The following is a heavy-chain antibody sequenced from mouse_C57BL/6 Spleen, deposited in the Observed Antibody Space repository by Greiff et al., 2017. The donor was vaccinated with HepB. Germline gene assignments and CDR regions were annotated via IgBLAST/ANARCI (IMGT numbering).Heavy chain of an antibody. V-gene: IGHV1-9*01. Sequence: VQLQQSGAELMKPGASVKLSCKATGYTFTGYWIEWVKQRPGHGLEWIGEILPGSGSTNYNEKFKGKATFTAATSSNTAYMQLSSLTTEDSAIYDCARRRNDGYYVVYYAMDYWGQGTSVTVSS. D-gene: IGHD2-3*01. CDR1: GYTFTGYW. J-gene: IGHJ4*01. CDR2: ILPGSGST. CDR3: ARRRNDGYYVVYYAMDY.